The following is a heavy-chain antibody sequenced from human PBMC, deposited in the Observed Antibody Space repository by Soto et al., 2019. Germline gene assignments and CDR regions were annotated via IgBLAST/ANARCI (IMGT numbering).Heavy chain of an antibody. CDR2: ISAYNGNT. D-gene: IGHD5-18*01. CDR3: ARILRDGYNGYLGP. CDR1: GYTFTSYG. V-gene: IGHV1-18*01. J-gene: IGHJ5*02. Sequence: ASVKVSCKASGYTFTSYGISWVRQAPGQGLEWMGWISAYNGNTNYAQKLQGRVTMTTDTSTSTAYMELRSLRSDDTAVYYCARILRDGYNGYLGPWGQGTLVTVSS.